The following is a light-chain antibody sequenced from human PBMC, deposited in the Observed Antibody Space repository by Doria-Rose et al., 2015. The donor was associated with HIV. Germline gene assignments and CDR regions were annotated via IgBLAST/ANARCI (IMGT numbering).Light chain of an antibody. J-gene: IGKJ5*01. CDR2: GAS. V-gene: IGKV3-15*01. Sequence: TQSPETLSVSPGESATLSCRASQSVSTDLAWYQHKPGQAPRLLIWGASTRATGIPDRFSGSGSGTESTLTISSLQSEDFAIYFCHQYNNWPTFGQGTRLDIK. CDR1: QSVSTD. CDR3: HQYNNWPT.